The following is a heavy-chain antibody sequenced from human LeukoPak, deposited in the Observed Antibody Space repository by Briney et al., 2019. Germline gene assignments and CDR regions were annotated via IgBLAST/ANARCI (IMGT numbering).Heavy chain of an antibody. Sequence: GGSLRLSCAASGFTFDDYAMHWVRQAPGKGLEWVSGISWNSCSIGYADSVKGRFTISRDNAKNSLYLQMNSLRAEDTALYYCAKDVADAARPSDAFDIWGQGTMVTVSS. D-gene: IGHD6-6*01. V-gene: IGHV3-9*01. CDR3: AKDVADAARPSDAFDI. J-gene: IGHJ3*02. CDR1: GFTFDDYA. CDR2: ISWNSCSI.